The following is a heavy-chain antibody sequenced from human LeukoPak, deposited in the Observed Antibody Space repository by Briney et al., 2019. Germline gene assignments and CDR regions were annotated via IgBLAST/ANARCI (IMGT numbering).Heavy chain of an antibody. CDR3: ASSSSWYRSSGRYFDF. D-gene: IGHD6-13*01. CDR1: GGSISSYW. Sequence: PSETLSLTCTVSGGSISSYWWGWVRQFPGKGLEWIGYMYYSGSANYNPSLKSRVTISVDASNKQFSLKLSSVTAADTAVYYCASSSSWYRSSGRYFDFWGQGTLVTVSS. J-gene: IGHJ4*02. CDR2: MYYSGSA. V-gene: IGHV4-59*01.